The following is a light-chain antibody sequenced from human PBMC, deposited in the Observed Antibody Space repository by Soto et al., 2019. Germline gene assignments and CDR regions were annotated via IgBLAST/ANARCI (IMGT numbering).Light chain of an antibody. Sequence: QSVLTQPPSVSAAPGQKVTISCSGTSSNIGNNFVSWYQQFPGTAPKLFIYDNNKRPSGIPDRFSGSKSGTSATLGITGLQTGDEADYYCGTWDSTLSAVVFGGGTKVTVL. V-gene: IGLV1-51*01. CDR2: DNN. CDR1: SSNIGNNF. J-gene: IGLJ2*01. CDR3: GTWDSTLSAVV.